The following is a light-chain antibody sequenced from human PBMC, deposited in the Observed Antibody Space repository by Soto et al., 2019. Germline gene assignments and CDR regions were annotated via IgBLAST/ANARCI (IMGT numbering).Light chain of an antibody. J-gene: IGKJ1*01. Sequence: EIVLTQSPGTLSVSPGERATLSCRASQTISSNYLAWYQQKPGQAPGLLINGTSSRPTGIPDRFSGSGSGTDFTLTISRLWPVDSAICDCRQYVSWTCGQGAKGEIK. CDR3: RQYVSWT. CDR2: GTS. CDR1: QTISSNY. V-gene: IGKV3-20*01.